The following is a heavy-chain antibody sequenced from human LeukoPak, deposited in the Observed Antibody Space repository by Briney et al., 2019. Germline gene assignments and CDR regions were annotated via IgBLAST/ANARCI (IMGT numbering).Heavy chain of an antibody. V-gene: IGHV4-39*01. D-gene: IGHD1-26*01. CDR3: ARLSLIVGGIDY. J-gene: IGHJ4*02. CDR1: GGSISSSSYY. Sequence: SETLSLTCSVSGGSISSSSYYWGWIRQPPGKGLEWIGSVYYSGSTYYNLSLKSRLTISVDTSKNQFSLKLSSVTAADTAVYYCARLSLIVGGIDYWGQGTLFTASS. CDR2: VYYSGST.